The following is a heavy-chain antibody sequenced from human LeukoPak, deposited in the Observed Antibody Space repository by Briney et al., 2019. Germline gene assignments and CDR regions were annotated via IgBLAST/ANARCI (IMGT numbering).Heavy chain of an antibody. CDR2: INHSGST. CDR3: ASIPTYYYGSGSYGPDY. D-gene: IGHD3-10*01. Sequence: SETLSLTCAVYGGSFSGYYWSWIRQPPGKGLEWIGEINHSGSTNYNPSLKGRVTISIDTSKNQFSLKLSSVTAADTAVYYCASIPTYYYGSGSYGPDYWGQGTLVTVSS. V-gene: IGHV4-34*01. CDR1: GGSFSGYY. J-gene: IGHJ4*02.